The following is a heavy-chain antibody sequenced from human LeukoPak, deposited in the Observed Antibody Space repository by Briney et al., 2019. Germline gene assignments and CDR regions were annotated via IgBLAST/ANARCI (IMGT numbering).Heavy chain of an antibody. CDR1: GFTFSRYA. J-gene: IGHJ4*02. D-gene: IGHD1-20*01. CDR3: AKDRYNWNDAFDY. CDR2: ISGSGGST. Sequence: PGGSLRLSCAVSGFTFSRYAMSWVRQAPGKGLEWVSAISGSGGSTYYADSVKGRFTISRDNSKNTLYLQMNSLRAEDTAVYYCAKDRYNWNDAFDYWGQGTLVTVSS. V-gene: IGHV3-23*01.